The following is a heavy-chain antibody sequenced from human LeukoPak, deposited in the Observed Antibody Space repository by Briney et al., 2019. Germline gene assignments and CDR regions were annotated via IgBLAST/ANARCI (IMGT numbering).Heavy chain of an antibody. Sequence: GGSLRLSCAASGFXFHNYAIHWVRQAPGKGLEWVSFTSGDGITTYFADSVKGRFTISRDNSKSSLFLQMNSLRTEDTALYYCARDHVYGGADYWGQGTLVTVSS. V-gene: IGHV3-43*02. CDR3: ARDHVYGGADY. D-gene: IGHD5/OR15-5a*01. CDR1: GFXFHNYA. J-gene: IGHJ4*02. CDR2: TSGDGITT.